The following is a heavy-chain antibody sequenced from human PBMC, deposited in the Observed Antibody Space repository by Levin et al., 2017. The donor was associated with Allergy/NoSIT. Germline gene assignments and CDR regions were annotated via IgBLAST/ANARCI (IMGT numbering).Heavy chain of an antibody. V-gene: IGHV3-30*18. CDR1: GFTFSRCG. J-gene: IGHJ4*02. CDR2: ISSDGTNK. D-gene: IGHD2-8*01. Sequence: GSLRLSCAASGFTFSRCGMHWVRQAPGKGLEWVAVISSDGTNKYYGDSVKGRFTISRDNSKNTVHLQMNSLRAEDTAVYYCVKEQGWRGVFDYWGQGILVSVSS. CDR3: VKEQGWRGVFDY.